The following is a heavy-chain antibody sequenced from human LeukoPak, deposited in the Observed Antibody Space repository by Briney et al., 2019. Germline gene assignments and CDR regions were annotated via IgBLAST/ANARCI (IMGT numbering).Heavy chain of an antibody. V-gene: IGHV3-72*01. CDR2: IRNKANSYTT. CDR3: VRAGFRYGFDY. J-gene: IGHJ4*02. D-gene: IGHD5-18*01. CDR1: GFTFSDHY. Sequence: GGSLRLSCAASGFTFSDHYMEWVRQAPGKGLEWVGRIRNKANSYTTEYAASVKGRFTISRDDSKNSLYLQMNSLKTEDTAVCYCVRAGFRYGFDYWGQGTLVTVSS.